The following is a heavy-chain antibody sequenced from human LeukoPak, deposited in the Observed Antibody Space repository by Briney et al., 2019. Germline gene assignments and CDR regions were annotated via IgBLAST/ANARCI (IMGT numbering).Heavy chain of an antibody. D-gene: IGHD1-26*01. CDR2: ISSSSSYI. V-gene: IGHV3-21*01. CDR1: GFTFSSYS. J-gene: IGHJ4*02. Sequence: GGSLRLSCAASGFTFSSYSMNWVRQAPGKGLEWVSSISSSSSYIYYADSVKGRFTISRDNAKNSLYLQMNSLRAEDTAVYYCARVLGGMRNLFFDHWGQGTLVTVSS. CDR3: ARVLGGMRNLFFDH.